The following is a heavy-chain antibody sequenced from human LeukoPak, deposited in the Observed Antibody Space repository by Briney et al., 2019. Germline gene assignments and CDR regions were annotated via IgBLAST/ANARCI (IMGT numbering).Heavy chain of an antibody. V-gene: IGHV3-21*01. CDR1: GFTLSNYK. CDR3: ARDLVAATNLPFDY. Sequence: PGGSLRLSCAASGFTLSNYKMNWVPQAPGKGLEWVSSVSSSSSYIYYADSVKGRFTISRDNAKNSLYLQMNSLRADDTAVYYCARDLVAATNLPFDYWGQGTLVTVSS. D-gene: IGHD1-26*01. CDR2: VSSSSSYI. J-gene: IGHJ4*02.